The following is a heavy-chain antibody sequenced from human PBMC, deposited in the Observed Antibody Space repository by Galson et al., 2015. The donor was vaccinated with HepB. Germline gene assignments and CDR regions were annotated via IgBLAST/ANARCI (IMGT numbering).Heavy chain of an antibody. D-gene: IGHD2-2*01. CDR1: GGTFSSYA. CDR3: ASNIVVVPAAITPPDAFDI. J-gene: IGHJ3*02. Sequence: SVKVSCKASGGTFSSYAISWVRQAPGQGLEWMGGIIPIFGTANYAQKFQGRVTITADESTSTAYMELSSLKASDTAMYYCASNIVVVPAAITPPDAFDIWGQGTMVTVSS. V-gene: IGHV1-69*13. CDR2: IIPIFGTA.